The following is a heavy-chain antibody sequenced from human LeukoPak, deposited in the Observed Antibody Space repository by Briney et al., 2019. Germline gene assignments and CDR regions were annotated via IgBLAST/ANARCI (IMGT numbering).Heavy chain of an antibody. D-gene: IGHD5-18*01. J-gene: IGHJ4*02. CDR1: GYTFTSYG. CDR2: ISAYNGNT. CDR3: ARDRCTAMAKGRFDY. Sequence: ASVKVSCKASGYTFTSYGISWVRQAPGQGLEWMGWISAYNGNTNYAQKLQGRVTMTTDASTSTAYMELRSLRSDDTAVYYCARDRCTAMAKGRFDYWGQGTLVTVSS. V-gene: IGHV1-18*01.